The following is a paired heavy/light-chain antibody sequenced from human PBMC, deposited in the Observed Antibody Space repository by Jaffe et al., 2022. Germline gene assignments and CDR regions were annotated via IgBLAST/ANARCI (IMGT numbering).Heavy chain of an antibody. Sequence: EVQLVESGGGLVQPGGSLRLSCAASGFTFSSYSMNWVRQAPGKGLEWVSYISSSETKYYADSVKGRFTISRDNAKNSLYLQMNSLRAEDTAVYYCTRGGMSAVTHDQENDYWGQGTLVTVSS. CDR1: GFTFSSYS. V-gene: IGHV3-48*01. D-gene: IGHD4-17*01. CDR3: TRGGMSAVTHDQENDY. J-gene: IGHJ4*02. CDR2: ISSSETK.
Light chain of an antibody. CDR3: YSADSSGNYWV. J-gene: IGLJ3*02. CDR2: EDT. Sequence: SYELTQPPSVSVSPGQTARITCSGDALPKKYAYWYQQQSGQAPVLVIYEDTKRPSGIPERFSGSSSGTMATLTISGAQVEDEADYYCYSADSSGNYWVFGGGTKVTVL. V-gene: IGLV3-10*01. CDR1: ALPKKY.